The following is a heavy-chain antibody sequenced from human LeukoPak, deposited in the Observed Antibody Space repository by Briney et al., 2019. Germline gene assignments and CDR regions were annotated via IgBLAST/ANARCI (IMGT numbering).Heavy chain of an antibody. J-gene: IGHJ4*02. CDR1: GFTFADYA. V-gene: IGHV3-9*01. CDR3: AKDIWQQLALFDY. Sequence: GGSLRLSCAASGFTFADYAMHWVRQAPGKGLEWVSGISWNSGTMGYADSVKGRFTISRDNAKNSLYLQMNSLRAEDTALYYCAKDIWQQLALFDYWGQGTLVTVSS. CDR2: ISWNSGTM. D-gene: IGHD6-13*01.